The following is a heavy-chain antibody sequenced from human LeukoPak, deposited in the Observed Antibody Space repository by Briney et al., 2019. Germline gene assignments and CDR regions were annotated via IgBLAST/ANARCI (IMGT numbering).Heavy chain of an antibody. J-gene: IGHJ4*02. V-gene: IGHV4-38-2*02. D-gene: IGHD3-10*01. CDR1: GYSISSGYY. CDR2: IYHSGST. Sequence: SETLSLTCTVSGYSISSGYYWGWIRQPPGKGLEWIGSIYHSGSTYYNPSLKSRVTISVDTSKNQFSLKLSSVTAADTAVYYCARATSRYYGSGSYGGQLFDFWGQGTLVTVSS. CDR3: ARATSRYYGSGSYGGQLFDF.